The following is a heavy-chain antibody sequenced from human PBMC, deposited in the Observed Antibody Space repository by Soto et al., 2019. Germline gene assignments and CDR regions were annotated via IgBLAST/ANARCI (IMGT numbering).Heavy chain of an antibody. Sequence: KVSCKASGGTFSSYAISWVRQAPGQGLEWMGGIIPIFGTANYAQKFQGRVTITADESTSTAYMELSSLRSEDTAVYYCAAYFGQLVNFDYWGHGTLVTVSS. CDR3: AAYFGQLVNFDY. CDR2: IIPIFGTA. V-gene: IGHV1-69*01. J-gene: IGHJ4*01. CDR1: GGTFSSYA. D-gene: IGHD6-6*01.